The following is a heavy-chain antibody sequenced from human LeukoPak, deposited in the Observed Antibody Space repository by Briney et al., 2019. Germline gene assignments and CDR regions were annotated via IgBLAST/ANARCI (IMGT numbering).Heavy chain of an antibody. V-gene: IGHV4-39*01. CDR2: IYYSGST. D-gene: IGHD6-13*01. J-gene: IGHJ4*02. Sequence: KPSETLSLTCPVSGGSISSSSYSWGWIRQPPGKGLEWIGSIYYSGSTYYNPSLKSRVTISVDTSKNQFSLKLSSVTAADTAVYYCARLFVDSSSSYWGQGTLVTVSS. CDR1: GGSISSSSYS. CDR3: ARLFVDSSSSY.